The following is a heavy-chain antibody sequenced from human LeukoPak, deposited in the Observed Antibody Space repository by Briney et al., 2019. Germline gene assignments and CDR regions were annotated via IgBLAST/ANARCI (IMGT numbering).Heavy chain of an antibody. D-gene: IGHD5-24*01. Sequence: GRSLRLSCAASEFTFSSYAMHWVRQAPGKGLEWVAVISYDGSNKYYADSVKGRFTISRDNSKNPLYLQMNSLRAEDTAVYYCARDRMAAYWGQGTLVTVSS. V-gene: IGHV3-30*04. CDR1: EFTFSSYA. CDR3: ARDRMAAY. CDR2: ISYDGSNK. J-gene: IGHJ4*02.